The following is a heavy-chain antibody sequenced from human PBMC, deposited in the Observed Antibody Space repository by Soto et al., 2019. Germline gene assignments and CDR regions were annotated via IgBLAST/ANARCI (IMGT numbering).Heavy chain of an antibody. Sequence: ASVKVSCKASGYAFTSYAMHWVRQAPGQRLEWMGWINAGNGNTKYSQKFQGRVTITRDTSASTAYMELSSLRSEDTAVYYCARAPKGIAVAGTVGYNWFDPWGQGTLVTVSS. CDR1: GYAFTSYA. D-gene: IGHD6-19*01. V-gene: IGHV1-3*01. CDR2: INAGNGNT. J-gene: IGHJ5*02. CDR3: ARAPKGIAVAGTVGYNWFDP.